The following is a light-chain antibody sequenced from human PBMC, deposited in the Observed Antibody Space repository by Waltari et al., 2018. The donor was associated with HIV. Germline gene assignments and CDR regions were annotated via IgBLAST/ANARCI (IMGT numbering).Light chain of an antibody. CDR2: GAS. V-gene: IGKV3-20*01. Sequence: EVVLTQSPGPLSLSPGEIATVSCRVSQTVSSKYFAWYQQIPGQAPRLLIYGASSRAKGIPNRFSGRGSGKDFTLTNSRLDPEDFAVYYCQQCGNSPQDTVGQGTRLEI. CDR3: QQCGNSPQDT. CDR1: QTVSSKY. J-gene: IGKJ5*01.